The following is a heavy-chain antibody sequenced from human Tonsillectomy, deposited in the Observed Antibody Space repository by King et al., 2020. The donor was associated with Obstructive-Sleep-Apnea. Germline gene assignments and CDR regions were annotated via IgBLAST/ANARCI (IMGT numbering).Heavy chain of an antibody. CDR2: IYHSGST. D-gene: IGHD6-13*01. V-gene: IGHV4-4*02. CDR3: ARSPTLEAAGMALGY. CDR1: GGSISSGNW. Sequence: VQLQESGPGLVKPSGTLSLTCAVSGGSISSGNWWTWVRQPPGKGLEWIGEIYHSGSTNYNPSLKSRVAISVDRSKNRFSLKLTSVTAADTAVCYCARSPTLEAAGMALGYWGQGTLVTVSS. J-gene: IGHJ4*02.